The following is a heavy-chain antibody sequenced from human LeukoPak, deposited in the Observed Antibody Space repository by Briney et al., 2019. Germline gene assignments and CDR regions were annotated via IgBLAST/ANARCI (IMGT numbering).Heavy chain of an antibody. CDR3: ARAAADSWFDP. CDR1: GGSFSGYY. D-gene: IGHD6-13*01. J-gene: IGHJ5*02. Sequence: SETLSLTCAVYGGSFSGYYWSWIRQPPGKGLEWIGEINHSGSTNYNPSLKSRVTISVDTSKNQFSLKLSSVTAADTAVYYCARAAADSWFDPWGQGTLVTVSS. V-gene: IGHV4-34*01. CDR2: INHSGST.